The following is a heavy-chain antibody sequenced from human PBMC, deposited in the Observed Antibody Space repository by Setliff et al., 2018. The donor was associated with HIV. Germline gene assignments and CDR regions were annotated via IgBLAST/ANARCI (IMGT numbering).Heavy chain of an antibody. D-gene: IGHD5-12*01. Sequence: PSETLSLTCTVSGGSISTYYWSWIRQPPGKGLEWIGSIYFTGSSDNNPSLKSRVTLSVDTSKHQFSLNLNSVTAADTAVYYCARRARNWLQPFDHWGQGFLVTVSS. J-gene: IGHJ4*02. CDR1: GGSISTYY. CDR2: IYFTGSS. V-gene: IGHV4-59*08. CDR3: ARRARNWLQPFDH.